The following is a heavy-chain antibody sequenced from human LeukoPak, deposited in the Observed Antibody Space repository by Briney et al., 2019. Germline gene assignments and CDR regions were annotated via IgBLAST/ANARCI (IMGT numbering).Heavy chain of an antibody. D-gene: IGHD5-18*01. J-gene: IGHJ4*02. V-gene: IGHV1-8*01. CDR1: GFTFTSHD. CDR3: ARVDTAMALDY. Sequence: ASVKVSCKASGFTFTSHDYNWVRQATGQGLEWMGWMNPNSGNTGYAQKFQGRVTMTRDTSISTAYMELSSLTSEDTAVYHCARVDTAMALDYWGQGTLVTVSS. CDR2: MNPNSGNT.